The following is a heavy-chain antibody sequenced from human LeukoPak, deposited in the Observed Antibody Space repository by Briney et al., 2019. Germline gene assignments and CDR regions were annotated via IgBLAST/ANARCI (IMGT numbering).Heavy chain of an antibody. CDR1: GFTFSNAW. CDR2: IKSKPYGGTT. J-gene: IGHJ6*02. Sequence: KPGGSLRLSCAASGFTFSNAWMNWVRQAPGKGLEWVGRIKSKPYGGTTDYAAPVKGRFTISRDDSKNTLYLQMNSLKTEDTAVYCCTTDYGSSTSSYYYYGMDVWGQGTTVTVSS. D-gene: IGHD6-13*01. V-gene: IGHV3-15*07. CDR3: TTDYGSSTSSYYYYGMDV.